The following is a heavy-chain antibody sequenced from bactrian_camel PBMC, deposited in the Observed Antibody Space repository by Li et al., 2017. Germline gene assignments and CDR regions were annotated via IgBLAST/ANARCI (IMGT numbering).Heavy chain of an antibody. CDR2: IGNFGRT. CDR1: GFTYSRYC. J-gene: IGHJ4*01. Sequence: DVQLVESGGGSVQAGGSLRLSCTASGFTYSRYCMVWFRQAPGKEREGVANIGNFGRTNYADSVKGRFTISKDNAKNTLYLQMNSLKPEDTGEYYCAAGGLRQCLSWEKGGYTLAYWGQGTQVTVS. CDR3: AAGGLRQCLSWEKGGYTLAY. V-gene: IGHV3S67*01. D-gene: IGHD1*01.